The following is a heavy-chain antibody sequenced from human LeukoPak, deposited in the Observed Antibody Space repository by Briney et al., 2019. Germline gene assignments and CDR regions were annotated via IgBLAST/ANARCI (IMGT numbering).Heavy chain of an antibody. J-gene: IGHJ3*02. V-gene: IGHV3-64*01. D-gene: IGHD1-26*01. CDR1: GFTFSNYA. CDR2: ITSNGGST. CDR3: ARAPPIVGALPPGAFDI. Sequence: GGSLRHSCAASGFTFSNYAMQWVRQAPGKGLEYVSVITSNGGSTYYANSVKGRFTISRDNSKNTLYLQMGSLRAEDTAVYYCARAPPIVGALPPGAFDIWGQGTMVTVSS.